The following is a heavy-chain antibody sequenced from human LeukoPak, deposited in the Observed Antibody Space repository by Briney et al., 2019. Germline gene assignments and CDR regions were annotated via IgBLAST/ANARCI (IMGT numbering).Heavy chain of an antibody. Sequence: PSETLSLTCVVSGDSVSNFHWNWLRQVPGKGLEWIACLSYTGKADYNPSLASRVTISLDTSRNQGFSLKLKSVTAADTAVYYCWEGYFDPFDHWGRGTLVTVPS. CDR3: WEGYFDPFDH. CDR2: LSYTGKA. V-gene: IGHV4-59*02. D-gene: IGHD3-9*01. J-gene: IGHJ4*02. CDR1: GDSVSNFH.